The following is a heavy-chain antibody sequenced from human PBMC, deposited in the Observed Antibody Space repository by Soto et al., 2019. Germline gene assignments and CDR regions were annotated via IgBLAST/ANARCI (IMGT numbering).Heavy chain of an antibody. CDR3: AKENGGRGSDY. CDR2: ISGSGGNT. D-gene: IGHD2-8*01. CDR1: GFTFSSYA. V-gene: IGHV3-23*01. J-gene: IGHJ4*02. Sequence: EVQVLESGGGLVQPGGSLRLSCAASGFTFSSYAMSWVRQAPGKGLEWVSAISGSGGNTYYADSVKGRFSTSRDNSRNTLYLQMNSLRAEDTAVYYCAKENGGRGSDYWGQGTLVTVSS.